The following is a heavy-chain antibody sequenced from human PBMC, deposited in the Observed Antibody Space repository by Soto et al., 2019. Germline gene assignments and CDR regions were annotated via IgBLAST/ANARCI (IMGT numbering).Heavy chain of an antibody. CDR3: ARDTYRSVGYYYYGMEV. D-gene: IGHD1-26*01. Sequence: ASVKVSSKASGGTFSSYAISGVRQAPGQGLEWMGGIIPIFGTANYAQKFQGRVTITADESTSTAYMELSSLRSEDTAVYYCARDTYRSVGYYYYGMEVWGQGTTVTVSS. V-gene: IGHV1-69*13. CDR1: GGTFSSYA. CDR2: IIPIFGTA. J-gene: IGHJ6*02.